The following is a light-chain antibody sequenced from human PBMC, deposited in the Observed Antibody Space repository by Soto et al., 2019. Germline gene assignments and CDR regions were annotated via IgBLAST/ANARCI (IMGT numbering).Light chain of an antibody. CDR2: GNS. J-gene: IGLJ3*02. CDR1: SSNIGAGYD. V-gene: IGLV1-40*01. Sequence: QLVLTQPPSVSGALGQRVTISCTGSSSNIGAGYDVYWYQQLPGTAPKVLIYGNSNRPSGVPDRFSGFKSGTSASLAITGLQAEDEADYHCQSYDRSLSACVFGGGTKLTVL. CDR3: QSYDRSLSACV.